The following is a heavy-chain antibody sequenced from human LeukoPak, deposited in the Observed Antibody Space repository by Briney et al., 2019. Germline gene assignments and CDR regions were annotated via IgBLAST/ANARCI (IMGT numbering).Heavy chain of an antibody. D-gene: IGHD3-10*01. J-gene: IGHJ6*02. V-gene: IGHV3-66*02. CDR1: GFTVNRKH. CDR3: AKSASMVRGVIIHPRYYYYGMDV. CDR2: IYTGGNT. Sequence: GGSLRLSCAASGFTVNRKHMTWVRQAPGKGLEWISFIYTGGNTYYADSVKGRFTVSRDNSKNTLYLQMNSLRAEDTAVYYCAKSASMVRGVIIHPRYYYYGMDVWGQGTTVTVSS.